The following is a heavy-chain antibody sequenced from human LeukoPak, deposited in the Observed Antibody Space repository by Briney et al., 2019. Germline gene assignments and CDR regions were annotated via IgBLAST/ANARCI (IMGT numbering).Heavy chain of an antibody. J-gene: IGHJ4*02. Sequence: APVKVSCKASGYTFTSYYMHWVRQAPGQGLEWMGIINPSGGSTSYAQKFQGRVTMTRDTSTSTVYMELSSLRSEDTAVYYCARDGGYYYDSSGYYYVYWGQGTLVTVSS. V-gene: IGHV1-46*01. CDR2: INPSGGST. CDR3: ARDGGYYYDSSGYYYVY. CDR1: GYTFTSYY. D-gene: IGHD3-22*01.